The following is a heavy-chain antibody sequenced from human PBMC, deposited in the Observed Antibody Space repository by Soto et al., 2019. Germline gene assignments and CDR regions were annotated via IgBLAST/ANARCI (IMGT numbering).Heavy chain of an antibody. D-gene: IGHD3-16*01. J-gene: IGHJ4*02. V-gene: IGHV3-49*04. CDR2: IRSKAYGGTT. Sequence: GGSLRLSCTASGFTFGDYAMSWVRQAPGKGLEWVGFIRSKAYGGTTEYAGSVKGRVTISKDDSKRIDYLQMNSLKTEDRAVDYGARDTDYGDSFDFWGQGTLVTVSS. CDR3: ARDTDYGDSFDF. CDR1: GFTFGDYA.